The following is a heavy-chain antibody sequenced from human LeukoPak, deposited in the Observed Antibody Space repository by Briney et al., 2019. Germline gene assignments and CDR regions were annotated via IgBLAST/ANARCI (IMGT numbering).Heavy chain of an antibody. CDR1: GFTFSSYS. V-gene: IGHV3-21*01. CDR2: ISSSSSYI. Sequence: PGGSLRLSCAASGFTFSSYSMNWVRQAPGKGLEWVSSISSSSSYIYYADSVKGRFTISRDNAKNSLYLQMNSLRAEDTAVYYCARDLIIGEMATIDWGQGTLVTVSS. D-gene: IGHD5-24*01. CDR3: ARDLIIGEMATID. J-gene: IGHJ4*02.